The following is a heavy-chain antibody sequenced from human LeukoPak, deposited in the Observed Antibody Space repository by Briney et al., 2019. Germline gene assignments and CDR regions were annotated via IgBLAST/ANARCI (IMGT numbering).Heavy chain of an antibody. CDR2: INPNSGGT. V-gene: IGHV1-2*02. J-gene: IGHJ3*02. D-gene: IGHD4-17*01. CDR3: ARDRRGYGDYLGASDI. Sequence: ASVKVSCKASGYTFTGYYMHWVRQAPGQGLEWMGWINPNSGGTNYAQKFQGRVTMTRDTSITTACMELSRLRSDDTAVYYCARDRRGYGDYLGASDIWGQGTMVTVSS. CDR1: GYTFTGYY.